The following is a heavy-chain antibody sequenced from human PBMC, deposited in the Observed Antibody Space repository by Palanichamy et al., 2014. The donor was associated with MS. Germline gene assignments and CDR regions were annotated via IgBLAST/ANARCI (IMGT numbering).Heavy chain of an antibody. J-gene: IGHJ6*02. CDR2: ISAYNGNT. Sequence: QVRLEQSGGEVKKPGASVKVSCKASGYTFTSYGITWVRQAPGQGLEWVGWISAYNGNTNCAQKFQGRVTMTTDTSTSTVYMELRSLRSDDTAVYYCARGGLTTLNGLDVWGQGTTVTVSS. D-gene: IGHD1-1*01. CDR3: ARGGLTTLNGLDV. V-gene: IGHV1-18*01. CDR1: GYTFTSYG.